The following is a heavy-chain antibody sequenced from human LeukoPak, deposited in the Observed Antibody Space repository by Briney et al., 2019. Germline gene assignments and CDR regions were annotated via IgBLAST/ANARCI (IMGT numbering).Heavy chain of an antibody. V-gene: IGHV1-2*04. Sequence: ASVKVSCKASGYTFTGYYMHWVRQAPGQGLEWMGWINPNSGGTNYAQKFQGWVTMTRDTSISTACMELSRLRSDDTAVYYCARDQGYCSSTSCPATYYYYGMDVWGQGTTVTVSS. J-gene: IGHJ6*02. CDR3: ARDQGYCSSTSCPATYYYYGMDV. D-gene: IGHD2-2*01. CDR1: GYTFTGYY. CDR2: INPNSGGT.